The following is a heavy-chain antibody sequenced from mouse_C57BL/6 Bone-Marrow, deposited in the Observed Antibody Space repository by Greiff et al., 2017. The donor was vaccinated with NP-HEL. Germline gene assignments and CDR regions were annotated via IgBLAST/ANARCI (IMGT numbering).Heavy chain of an antibody. D-gene: IGHD2-2*01. V-gene: IGHV5-15*01. CDR1: GFTFSDYG. Sequence: EVKLVESGGGLVQPGGSLKLSCAASGFTFSDYGMAWVRQAPRKGPEWVAFLSNLAYSIYYADTVTGRFTISRENAKNTLYLEMSSLRSEDTAMYYCARGGLPPFAYWGQGTLVTVSA. J-gene: IGHJ3*01. CDR2: LSNLAYSI. CDR3: ARGGLPPFAY.